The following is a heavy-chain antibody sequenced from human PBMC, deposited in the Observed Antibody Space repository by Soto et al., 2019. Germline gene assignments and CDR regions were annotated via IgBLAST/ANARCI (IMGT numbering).Heavy chain of an antibody. D-gene: IGHD3-22*01. CDR1: GGSISSGDYY. CDR3: ARAGDSSGVGY. Sequence: QVQLQESGPGLVKPSQTLSLTCTVSGGSISSGDYYWSWIRQPPGKGREWIGYIYYSGSPYYNPSLKSRVTISVDTSKNLFALKLSSVTAADTALYYCARAGDSSGVGYWGQGTLVTVSS. J-gene: IGHJ4*02. CDR2: IYYSGSP. V-gene: IGHV4-30-4*01.